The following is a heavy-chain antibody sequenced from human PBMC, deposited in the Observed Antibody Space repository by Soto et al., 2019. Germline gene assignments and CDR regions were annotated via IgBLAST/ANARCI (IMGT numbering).Heavy chain of an antibody. J-gene: IGHJ3*01. CDR1: GFTFSRYG. V-gene: IGHV3-33*01. D-gene: IGHD2-15*01. CDR2: IWYDGGTE. Sequence: QVQLVESGGGVVQPGRSLRLSCAASGFTFSRYGMHWVRQAPGKGLEWVAVIWYDGGTEYYADSVKGRFTISRDNSKNTVYLQMNSLRVEDTAVYYCARDVGSQGVWGQGTMVTVSS. CDR3: ARDVGSQGV.